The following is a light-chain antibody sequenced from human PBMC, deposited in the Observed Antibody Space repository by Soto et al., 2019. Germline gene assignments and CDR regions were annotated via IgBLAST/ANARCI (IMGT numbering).Light chain of an antibody. J-gene: IGKJ1*01. V-gene: IGKV3-15*01. CDR3: QQYNNWPPWT. CDR2: GAS. Sequence: EVVITQSPSTLSVSPGERATLSFRASQSVSSNLAWYQQKPGQAPRLLIYGASTRATGIPARFSGSGSGTEFTLTISSLQSEDFAVYYCQQYNNWPPWTFGQGTKVDI. CDR1: QSVSSN.